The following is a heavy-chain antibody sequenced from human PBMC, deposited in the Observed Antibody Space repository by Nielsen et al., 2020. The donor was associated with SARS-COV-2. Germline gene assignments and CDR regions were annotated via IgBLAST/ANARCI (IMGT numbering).Heavy chain of an antibody. CDR1: GFTFSDYY. Sequence: GGSLRLSCAASGFTFSDYYMSWIRQAPGKGLEWVSLISWDGGSTYYADSVKGRFTISRDNSKNSLYLQMNSLRTEDTALYYCARLGRATGDVVFDYWGQGTLVTVSS. CDR3: ARLGRATGDVVFDY. CDR2: ISWDGGST. D-gene: IGHD1-26*01. V-gene: IGHV3-43*01. J-gene: IGHJ4*02.